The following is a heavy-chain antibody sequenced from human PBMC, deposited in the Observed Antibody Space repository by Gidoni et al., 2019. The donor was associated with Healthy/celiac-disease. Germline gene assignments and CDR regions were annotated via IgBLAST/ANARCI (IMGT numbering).Heavy chain of an antibody. CDR3: AKDARITMVRGVIITPYY. CDR2: ISGSGGST. CDR1: GFTFISYA. J-gene: IGHJ4*02. D-gene: IGHD3-10*01. Sequence: EVQLLESGGGWVQPGGSLRLSCAASGFTFISYAMSWVRQAPGKGLGGGSDISGSGGSTYYADSVKGRFTISRDNSKNTLYLQMNSLRAEDTAVYYCAKDARITMVRGVIITPYYWGQGTLVTVSS. V-gene: IGHV3-23*01.